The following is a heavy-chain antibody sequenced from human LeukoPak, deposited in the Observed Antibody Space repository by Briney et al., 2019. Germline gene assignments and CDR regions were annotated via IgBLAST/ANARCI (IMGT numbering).Heavy chain of an antibody. CDR3: AKRYGSGSYSHFDY. V-gene: IGHV3-30*02. CDR2: IRYDGSNK. CDR1: GFTFSSYG. J-gene: IGHJ4*02. Sequence: GGSLRLSCAASGFTFSSYGMHWVRQAPGKGLEGVAFIRYDGSNKYYADSVKGRFTISRDNSKNTLYLQMNSLRAEDTAVYYCAKRYGSGSYSHFDYWGQGTLVTVSS. D-gene: IGHD3-10*01.